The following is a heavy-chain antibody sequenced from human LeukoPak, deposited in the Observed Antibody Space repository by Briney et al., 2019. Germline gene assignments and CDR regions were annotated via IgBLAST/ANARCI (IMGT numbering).Heavy chain of an antibody. Sequence: SETLSLTCTVSGGSISSYYWSWIRQPAGKGLEWIGRIYTSGSTNYNPSLKSRVTTSVDTSKNQFSLKLSSVTAADTAVYYCAREGRGELLLDAFDIWGQGTMVTVSS. V-gene: IGHV4-4*07. CDR3: AREGRGELLLDAFDI. J-gene: IGHJ3*02. CDR2: IYTSGST. D-gene: IGHD3-10*01. CDR1: GGSISSYY.